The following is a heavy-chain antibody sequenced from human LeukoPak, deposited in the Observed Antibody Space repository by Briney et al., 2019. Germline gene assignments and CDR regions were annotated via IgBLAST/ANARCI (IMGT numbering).Heavy chain of an antibody. CDR1: GFVFSNYD. Sequence: GGSLRLSCAASGFVFSNYDMHWVRQSTRQGLEWVAHILVAGDTQYADSVKGRFTISRDNSKSTLYLQMNSLRTEDTAAYYCAKDRGTIVMMVLIAVPGPSHFFDSWGQGTLVTVSS. CDR3: AKDRGTIVMMVLIAVPGPSHFFDS. CDR2: ILVAGDT. V-gene: IGHV3-13*01. J-gene: IGHJ4*02. D-gene: IGHD4/OR15-4a*01.